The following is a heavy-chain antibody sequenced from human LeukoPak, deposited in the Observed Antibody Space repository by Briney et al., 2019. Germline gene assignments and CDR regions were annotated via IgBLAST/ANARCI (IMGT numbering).Heavy chain of an antibody. CDR3: ANKNYYGSGSLWS. Sequence: GGSLRLSCAASGFTVSSNYMIWVRQAPGKGPEWVSVIYSGGSTYYADSVKGRFTISRDNSKNMLYLQMNSLRAEDTAVYYCANKNYYGSGSLWSWGQGTLVTVSS. D-gene: IGHD3-10*01. CDR1: GFTVSSNY. CDR2: IYSGGST. V-gene: IGHV3-66*01. J-gene: IGHJ4*02.